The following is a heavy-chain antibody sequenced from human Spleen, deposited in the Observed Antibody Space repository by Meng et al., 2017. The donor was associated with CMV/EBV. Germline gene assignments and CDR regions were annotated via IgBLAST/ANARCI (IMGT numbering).Heavy chain of an antibody. J-gene: IGHJ4*02. CDR3: ARAYSGSYYYFDY. CDR2: INPNSGGT. CDR1: GYTFTGYY. V-gene: IGHV1-2*02. D-gene: IGHD1-26*01. Sequence: KASGYTFTGYYMHWVRQAPGQGLEWMGWINPNSGGTNYAQKFQGRVTMTRDTSISTAYMELSRLRSDDTAVYYCARAYSGSYYYFDYWGQGTLVTVSS.